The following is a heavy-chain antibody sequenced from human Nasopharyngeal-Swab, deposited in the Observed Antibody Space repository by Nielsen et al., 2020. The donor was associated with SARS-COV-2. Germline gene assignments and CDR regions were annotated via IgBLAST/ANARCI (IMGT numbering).Heavy chain of an antibody. D-gene: IGHD3-10*01. CDR1: RFTFSSYA. Sequence: ETLSLTCAASRFTFSSYAMSWVRQAPGKGLEWVSAISGSGGRTYYADTVEGRFTISRDRSKNTLYLQMNSLRAEDTAIYYCAKGRGYYYYMDFWGKGTTVTVSS. CDR2: ISGSGGRT. V-gene: IGHV3-23*01. J-gene: IGHJ6*03. CDR3: AKGRGYYYYMDF.